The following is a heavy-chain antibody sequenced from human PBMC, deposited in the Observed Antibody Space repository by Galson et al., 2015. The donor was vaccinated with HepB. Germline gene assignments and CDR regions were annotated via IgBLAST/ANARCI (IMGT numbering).Heavy chain of an antibody. D-gene: IGHD6-19*01. Sequence: SLRLSCAASGFTFSSYAMSWVRQAPGKGLEWVSAISGSGGSTYYADSVKGRFTISRDNSKNTLYLQMNSLGAEDTAVYYCAKGDLYSSGWYGYFQHWGQGTLVTVSS. J-gene: IGHJ1*01. CDR1: GFTFSSYA. CDR3: AKGDLYSSGWYGYFQH. CDR2: ISGSGGST. V-gene: IGHV3-23*01.